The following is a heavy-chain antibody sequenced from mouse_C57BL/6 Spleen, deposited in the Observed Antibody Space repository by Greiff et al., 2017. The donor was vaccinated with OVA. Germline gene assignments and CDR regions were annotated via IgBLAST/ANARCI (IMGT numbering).Heavy chain of an antibody. CDR3: AREELRIYYAMDY. Sequence: QVQLQQPGTDLVKPGASVKLSCKASGYTFTSYWMHWVKQRPGQGLEWIGNINPSNGGTNYNEKFKSKATLTVDKSSSTAYMQLSSLTSEDSAVYYCAREELRIYYAMDYWGQGTSVTVSS. V-gene: IGHV1-53*01. D-gene: IGHD1-1*01. CDR2: INPSNGGT. CDR1: GYTFTSYW. J-gene: IGHJ4*01.